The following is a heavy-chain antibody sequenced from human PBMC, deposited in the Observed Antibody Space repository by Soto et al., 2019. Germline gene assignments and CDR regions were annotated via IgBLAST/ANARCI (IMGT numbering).Heavy chain of an antibody. Sequence: QVQLQESGPGLVKPSETLSLTCTVSGGSINNHYWSWIRQPPGKGLAWIGYIYYSGSTNYNPSLQSRVTMSVDTSTNQVALRLSSVPAADTAIYDCARANWYCEYWGQGILVTVSS. CDR2: IYYSGST. CDR3: ARANWYCEY. J-gene: IGHJ4*02. V-gene: IGHV4-59*11. D-gene: IGHD7-27*01. CDR1: GGSINNHY.